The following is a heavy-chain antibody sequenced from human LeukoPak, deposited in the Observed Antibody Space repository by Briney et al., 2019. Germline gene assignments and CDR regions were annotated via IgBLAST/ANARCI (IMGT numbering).Heavy chain of an antibody. CDR2: ISGDGGTI. J-gene: IGHJ4*02. V-gene: IGHV3-23*01. D-gene: IGHD3-22*01. CDR1: GFTHRSSA. CDR3: AKVGDTMIVVVTPFDY. Sequence: GGSLRLSCAASGFTHRSSAMSWVRQAPGKGLEWVSAISGDGGTISYAASVRGRFTISRDNSKNTLYLQMNSLRPEDTAVYYCAKVGDTMIVVVTPFDYWGQGTLVTVSS.